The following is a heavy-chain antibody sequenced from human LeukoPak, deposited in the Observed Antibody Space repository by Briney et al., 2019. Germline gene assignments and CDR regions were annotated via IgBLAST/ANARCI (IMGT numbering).Heavy chain of an antibody. CDR2: IYYSGST. Sequence: SETLSLTCTVSGGSISSYYWSWIRQPPGKGLEWIGYIYYSGSTNYNPSLKSRVTISVDTSKNQFSLKLSSVTAADTAVYYCAREYAGTTWRRAFDIWGQGTMVTVSS. J-gene: IGHJ3*02. D-gene: IGHD1-1*01. V-gene: IGHV4-59*12. CDR3: AREYAGTTWRRAFDI. CDR1: GGSISSYY.